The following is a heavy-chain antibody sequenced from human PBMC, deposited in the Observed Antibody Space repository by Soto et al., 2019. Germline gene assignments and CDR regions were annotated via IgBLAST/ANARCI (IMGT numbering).Heavy chain of an antibody. Sequence: QVQLVQSGAEVKKPGASVKVSCKASGYTFTSYGISWVRQAPVQGLEWMGWISAYNGNTNYAQKLQGRVTMTTDTSTSTAYMELRSVRSDDTAVYYCARSDCSSTSCYYYYYYMDVWGKGTTVTVSS. CDR1: GYTFTSYG. D-gene: IGHD2-2*01. V-gene: IGHV1-18*01. CDR2: ISAYNGNT. J-gene: IGHJ6*03. CDR3: ARSDCSSTSCYYYYYYMDV.